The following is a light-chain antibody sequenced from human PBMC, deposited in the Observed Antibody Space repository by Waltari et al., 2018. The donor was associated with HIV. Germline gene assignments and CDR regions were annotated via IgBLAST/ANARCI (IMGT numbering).Light chain of an antibody. CDR1: SSDVGGYNY. V-gene: IGLV2-11*01. J-gene: IGLJ2*01. Sequence: QSALTQPRPVSGSPGQSVTISCTGTSSDVGGYNYVSLYQQHTGKAPKLMIYDVSKRPSGVPDLFSGSKSGNTASLTISGLQAEDEADYYCCSYAGSYVVFGGGTKLTVL. CDR3: CSYAGSYVV. CDR2: DVS.